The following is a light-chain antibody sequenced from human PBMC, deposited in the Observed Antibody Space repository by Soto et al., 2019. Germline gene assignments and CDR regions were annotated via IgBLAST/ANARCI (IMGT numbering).Light chain of an antibody. CDR2: AAS. J-gene: IGKJ1*01. V-gene: IGKV1-8*01. CDR1: QGISSY. Sequence: AIRMAQSPSSLSASTGGRVTITCRASQGISSYLAWYQQKPGKAPKLLIYAASTLQSGVPSRFSGSGSGTDFTLTISSLQPEDFATYYCQHYNSYSEAFGQGTKVDI. CDR3: QHYNSYSEA.